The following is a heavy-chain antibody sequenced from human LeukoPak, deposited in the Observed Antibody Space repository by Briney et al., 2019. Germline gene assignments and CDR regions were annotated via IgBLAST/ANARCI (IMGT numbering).Heavy chain of an antibody. J-gene: IGHJ4*02. Sequence: SETLSLTCTLSGGSLSSYHWSWFRLPPGKGLEWMGHVFYTGKAAYNPSLTGRVTISVDTSKDQFSLRLASVTAADTAAYYCARLSRGAGAAKTFDYRGQGILVTVSS. V-gene: IGHV4-59*08. CDR1: GGSLSSYH. D-gene: IGHD6-13*01. CDR3: ARLSRGAGAAKTFDY. CDR2: VFYTGKA.